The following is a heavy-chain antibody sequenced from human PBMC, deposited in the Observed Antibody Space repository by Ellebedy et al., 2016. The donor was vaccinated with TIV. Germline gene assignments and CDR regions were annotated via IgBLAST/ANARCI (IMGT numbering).Heavy chain of an antibody. Sequence: GESLKISXAASGFTFSSYAMSWVRQAPGKGLEWVSAISGSGGSTYYADSVKGRFTISRDNSKNTLYLQMNSLRAEDTAVYYCAKDRGSKVGSAWGYWGQGTLVTVSS. CDR1: GFTFSSYA. CDR2: ISGSGGST. CDR3: AKDRGSKVGSAWGY. V-gene: IGHV3-23*01. J-gene: IGHJ4*02. D-gene: IGHD1-26*01.